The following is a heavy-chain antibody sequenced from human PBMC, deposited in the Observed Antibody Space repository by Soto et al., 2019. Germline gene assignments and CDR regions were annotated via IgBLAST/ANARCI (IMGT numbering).Heavy chain of an antibody. Sequence: PGWYLRLSCEASGFTCGDYWMSWVRQAPGKGPEWVANIKFDGSEKQYVDSVRGRFTISRDNSRSSLSLQMNSLRAGDTAVYYCVKDGGYCSSATCYAPRSHFFYFCGQGSLVTVAS. D-gene: IGHD2-2*01. CDR1: GFTCGDYW. CDR3: VKDGGYCSSATCYAPRSHFFYF. CDR2: IKFDGSEK. V-gene: IGHV3-7*03. J-gene: IGHJ1*01.